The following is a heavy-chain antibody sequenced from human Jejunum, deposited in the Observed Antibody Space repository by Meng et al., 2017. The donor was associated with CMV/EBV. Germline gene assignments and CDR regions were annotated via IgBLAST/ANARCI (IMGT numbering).Heavy chain of an antibody. CDR3: ARDNGDYYYGMDV. CDR2: IYYSGNT. Sequence: VSGASIIDYYWRWIRQSPGKGLEWLGYIYYSGNTRYNPSLEGRVGISIDSSRKHFSLKMTSVTAADTATYYCARDNGDYYYGMDVWGPGATVTVSS. D-gene: IGHD3-16*02. J-gene: IGHJ6*02. CDR1: GASIIDYY. V-gene: IGHV4-59*01.